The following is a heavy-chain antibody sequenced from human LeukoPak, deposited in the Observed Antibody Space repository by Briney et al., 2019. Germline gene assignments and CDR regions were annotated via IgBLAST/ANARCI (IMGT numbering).Heavy chain of an antibody. D-gene: IGHD5-18*01. J-gene: IGHJ5*02. CDR1: GFTFSSYG. CDR3: ARDRGRYSYGTGDWFDP. Sequence: GRSLRLSRAASGFTFSSYGMHWVRQAPGKGLEWVAVIWYDGSNKYYADSVKGRFTISRDNSKNTLYLQMNSLRAEDTAVYYCARDRGRYSYGTGDWFDPWGQGTLVTVSS. CDR2: IWYDGSNK. V-gene: IGHV3-33*01.